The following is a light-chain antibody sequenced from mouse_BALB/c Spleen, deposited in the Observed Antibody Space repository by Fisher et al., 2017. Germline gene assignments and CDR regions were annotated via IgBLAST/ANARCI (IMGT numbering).Light chain of an antibody. CDR1: SSVSY. CDR3: QQWSSNPLT. CDR2: DTS. V-gene: IGKV4-55*01. J-gene: IGKJ5*01. Sequence: IVMTQSPALMSASPGEKVTMTCSASSSVSYMYWYQQKPGSSPRLLIYDTSNLASGVPVRFSGSGSGTSYSLTISRMEAEDAATYYCQQWSSNPLTFGAGTKLELK.